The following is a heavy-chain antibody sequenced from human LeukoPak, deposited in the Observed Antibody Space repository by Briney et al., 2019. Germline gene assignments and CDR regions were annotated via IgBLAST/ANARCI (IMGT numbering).Heavy chain of an antibody. CDR2: ILGDGRK. CDR3: AKDLKPDGKWEIDY. D-gene: IGHD1-26*01. J-gene: IGHJ4*02. V-gene: IGHV3-23*01. CDR1: GVTFTTYT. Sequence: TGGSLRLSCATSGVTFTTYTMNWVRQAPGKRLECVSSILGDGRKYYIDSVQGRFAISRDTRTNTLYLQMDSLRVEDTAIYYCAKDLKPDGKWEIDYWGQGTLVTVSS.